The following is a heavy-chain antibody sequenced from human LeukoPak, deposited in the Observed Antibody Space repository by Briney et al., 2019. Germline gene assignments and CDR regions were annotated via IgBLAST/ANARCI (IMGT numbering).Heavy chain of an antibody. CDR2: IIPIFGTA. J-gene: IGHJ6*02. CDR1: GGTFSSYA. CDR3: ARDATTVVPPIGMDV. V-gene: IGHV1-69*13. D-gene: IGHD4-23*01. Sequence: GASVKVSCKASGGTFSSYAISWVRQAPGQGLEWMGGIIPIFGTANYAQEFQGRVTITADESTSTAYMELSSLRSEDTAVYYCARDATTVVPPIGMDVWGQGTTVTVSS.